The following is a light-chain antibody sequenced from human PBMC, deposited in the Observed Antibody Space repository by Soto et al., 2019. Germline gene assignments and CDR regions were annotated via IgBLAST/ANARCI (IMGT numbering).Light chain of an antibody. J-gene: IGKJ1*01. Sequence: DIQMTQFPSTLSASVGDRVTITCRASQSISSRLAWYQQKPGKAPKVLIYKASSLESGVPSRFSGSGSVTEFTLTISSPQPDDLATYYCQQYNTYPWTFGQGTKVDIK. V-gene: IGKV1-5*03. CDR1: QSISSR. CDR2: KAS. CDR3: QQYNTYPWT.